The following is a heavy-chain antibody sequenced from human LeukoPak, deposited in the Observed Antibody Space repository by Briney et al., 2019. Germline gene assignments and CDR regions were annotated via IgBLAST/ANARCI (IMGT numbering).Heavy chain of an antibody. V-gene: IGHV3-53*01. Sequence: PGGPLRLSCAASGLTVSTNHMSWVRQAPGEGLEWVSVIYSGAGTNYADSVKGRFTISRDNSKNMLYLQMNSLRVEDTAMYYCTKSGPPDPYWGQGTMVTVSS. CDR3: TKSGPPDPY. CDR2: IYSGAGT. CDR1: GLTVSTNH. J-gene: IGHJ3*01.